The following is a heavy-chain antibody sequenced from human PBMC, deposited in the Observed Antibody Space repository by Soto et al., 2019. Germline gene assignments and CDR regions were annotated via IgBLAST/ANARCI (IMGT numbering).Heavy chain of an antibody. Sequence: GGSLRLSCAASGFTLSSYAMSWVRQAPGKGLEWVSAISGSGGSTYYADSVKGRFTISRDNSKNTLYLQMNSLRAEDTAVYYCAKDQEWEPETEFDYWGQGTLVTVSS. CDR1: GFTLSSYA. CDR2: ISGSGGST. D-gene: IGHD1-26*01. CDR3: AKDQEWEPETEFDY. V-gene: IGHV3-23*01. J-gene: IGHJ4*02.